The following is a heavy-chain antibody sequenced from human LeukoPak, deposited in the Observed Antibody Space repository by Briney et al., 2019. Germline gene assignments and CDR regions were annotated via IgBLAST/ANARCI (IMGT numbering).Heavy chain of an antibody. CDR3: AKEHYSGYDLFDY. CDR1: GFTFSSYG. V-gene: IGHV3-33*06. J-gene: IGHJ4*02. D-gene: IGHD5-12*01. CDR2: IWYDGSNK. Sequence: GGSLRLSCAASGFTFSSYGTHWVREAPGKGLEWVAVIWYDGSNKYYADSVKGRFTISRDNSKNTLYLQMNSLRAEDTAVYYCAKEHYSGYDLFDYWGQGTLVTVSS.